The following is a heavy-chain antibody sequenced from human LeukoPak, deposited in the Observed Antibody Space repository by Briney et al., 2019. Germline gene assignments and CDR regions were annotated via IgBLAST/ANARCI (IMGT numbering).Heavy chain of an antibody. D-gene: IGHD3-10*01. J-gene: IGHJ3*02. CDR1: GFTFSTYW. Sequence: GGSLRLSCAASGFTFSTYWMTWVRQAPGKGLEWVANIKQDGSETYYVDSVKGRFTISRDNAKNSLYLQVNSLRTEDTAVYSCARLNYYANKGPDAFDIWGQGTMVTVSS. V-gene: IGHV3-7*01. CDR3: ARLNYYANKGPDAFDI. CDR2: IKQDGSET.